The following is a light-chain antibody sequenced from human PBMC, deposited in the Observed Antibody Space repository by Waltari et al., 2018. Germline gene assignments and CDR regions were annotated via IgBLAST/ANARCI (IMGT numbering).Light chain of an antibody. Sequence: AIQMTQSPSSLSASVGDRVTITCRASQGIRDELGWFQQKPGKAPKLLICAASILESGFPLRFSGSGSGTDFTLTITSLQPEDFATYYCFQDYNYPRTFGQGTKVE. V-gene: IGKV1-6*01. CDR3: FQDYNYPRT. CDR1: QGIRDE. CDR2: AAS. J-gene: IGKJ1*01.